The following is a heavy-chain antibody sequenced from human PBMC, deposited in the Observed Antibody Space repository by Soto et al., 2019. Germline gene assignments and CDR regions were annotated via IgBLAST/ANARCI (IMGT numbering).Heavy chain of an antibody. CDR3: ARDDPLRDY. D-gene: IGHD3-16*01. V-gene: IGHV3-30-3*01. CDR2: ISYDGSNK. Sequence: GGSLRLSCAASGFTFSSYAMHWVRQAPGKGLEWVAVISYDGSNKYYADSVKGRFTISRDNSKNTLYLQMNSLRAEDTAVYYCARDDPLRDYWGQGTLVTVSS. CDR1: GFTFSSYA. J-gene: IGHJ4*02.